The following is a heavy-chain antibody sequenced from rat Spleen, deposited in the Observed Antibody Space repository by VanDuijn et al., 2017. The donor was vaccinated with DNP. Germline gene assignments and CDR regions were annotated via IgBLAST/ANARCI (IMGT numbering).Heavy chain of an antibody. CDR1: GFNFNDYW. CDR2: ITSSGGST. Sequence: EVKLVESGGGLVQPGRSLKLSCAASGFNFNDYWMGWVRQAPGKGLEWVASITSSGGSTYYPDSVKGRFTISRDNANGTLYLQMSKLGSEDTAIYYCARAGYAMDAWGQGTSVTVSS. D-gene: IGHD1-4*01. V-gene: IGHV5-31*01. CDR3: ARAGYAMDA. J-gene: IGHJ4*01.